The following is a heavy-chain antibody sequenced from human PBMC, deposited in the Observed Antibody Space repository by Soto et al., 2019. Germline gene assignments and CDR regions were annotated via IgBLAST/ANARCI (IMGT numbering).Heavy chain of an antibody. CDR1: GFTFSSYA. CDR3: ARDGIAVAGYYYYGMDV. J-gene: IGHJ6*02. V-gene: IGHV3-30-3*01. Sequence: GESLKISCAASGFTFSSYAMHWVRQAPGKGLEWVAVISYDGSNKYYADSVKGRFTISRDNSKNTLYLQMNSLRAEDTAVYYCARDGIAVAGYYYYGMDVWGQGTTVTVSS. CDR2: ISYDGSNK. D-gene: IGHD6-19*01.